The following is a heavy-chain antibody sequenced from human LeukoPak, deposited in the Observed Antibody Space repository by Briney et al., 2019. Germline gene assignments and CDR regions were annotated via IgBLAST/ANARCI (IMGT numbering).Heavy chain of an antibody. Sequence: ASVKVSCKASGYTFTGYYIHWVRQAPGQGLEWMGWINPNNGDTRLLQKFQGGVTMTRDTSITTAYMELSSLRSDDTAVYYCARDVGEYCSSTNCYASHYWGQGTLVTVSS. J-gene: IGHJ4*02. CDR3: ARDVGEYCSSTNCYASHY. CDR1: GYTFTGYY. D-gene: IGHD2-2*01. CDR2: INPNNGDT. V-gene: IGHV1-2*02.